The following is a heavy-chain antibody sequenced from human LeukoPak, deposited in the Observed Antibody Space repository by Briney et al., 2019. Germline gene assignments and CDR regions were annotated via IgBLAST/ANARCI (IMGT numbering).Heavy chain of an antibody. Sequence: GGSLRLSCSASGFAFSSYSMSWVRQAPGRGLEWVSSSSSSSSYKYYADSVKGRFTISRDNAKNSLYLQMNSLRAEDTAVYYCAREGDDSSGYSYQPPDYWGQGTLVTVSS. CDR1: GFAFSSYS. CDR2: SSSSSSYK. CDR3: AREGDDSSGYSYQPPDY. J-gene: IGHJ4*02. V-gene: IGHV3-21*01. D-gene: IGHD3-22*01.